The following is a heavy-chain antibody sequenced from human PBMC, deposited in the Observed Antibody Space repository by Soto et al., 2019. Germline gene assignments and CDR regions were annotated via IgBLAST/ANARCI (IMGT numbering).Heavy chain of an antibody. CDR3: ARAPWDGSGTYYISYYGMDV. CDR2: IYSGGDT. D-gene: IGHD3-10*01. V-gene: IGHV3-53*01. CDR1: GFTVSSNY. Sequence: SLRLSCAASGFTVSSNYMDWVRQAPGKGLEWVSIIYSGGDTYYADSVKGRFTISRDNSKNSLYLQMNSLRAEDTAVYYCARAPWDGSGTYYISYYGMDVWGQGTTVTVSS. J-gene: IGHJ6*02.